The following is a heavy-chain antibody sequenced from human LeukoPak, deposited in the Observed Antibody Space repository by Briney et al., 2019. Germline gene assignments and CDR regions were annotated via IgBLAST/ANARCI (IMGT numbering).Heavy chain of an antibody. J-gene: IGHJ6*02. CDR2: ISGSGGSA. CDR1: GFTFSNYG. D-gene: IGHD2-2*01. CDR3: AKGRYCSSTSCYEGLFGMDV. Sequence: GRSLRLSCAASGFTFSNYGMHWVRQAPGKGLEWVSAISGSGGSAYYADSVKGRSTISRDNSKNTLYLQMNSLRAEDTAVYYCAKGRYCSSTSCYEGLFGMDVWGQGTTVTVSS. V-gene: IGHV3-23*01.